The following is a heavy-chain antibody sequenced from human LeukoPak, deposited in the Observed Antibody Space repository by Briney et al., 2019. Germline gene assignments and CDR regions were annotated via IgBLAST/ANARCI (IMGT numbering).Heavy chain of an antibody. CDR1: GFTFSSYG. V-gene: IGHV3-30*03. Sequence: GRSLRLSCAASGFTFSSYGMHWVRQGPGKGLEWVAVISYDGSNKYYADSVKGRFTISRDNSKNTLYLQMNSLRAEDTAVYYCARDRPDSLDIWGQGTMVTVSS. J-gene: IGHJ3*02. D-gene: IGHD3-3*01. CDR3: ARDRPDSLDI. CDR2: ISYDGSNK.